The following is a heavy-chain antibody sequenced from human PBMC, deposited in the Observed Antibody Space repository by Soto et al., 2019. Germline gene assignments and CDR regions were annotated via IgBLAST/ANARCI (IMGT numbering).Heavy chain of an antibody. CDR2: IYSGGST. Sequence: GGSLRLSCSASGFTVGSNYMSWVRQAPGKGLEWVSVIYSGGSTYYADSVKGRFTNSRDNSKNTLYLQMNSLRAEDTAVYYCARVLREYCSGGSCYYFDYWGQGTLVTVSS. D-gene: IGHD2-15*01. V-gene: IGHV3-66*01. CDR1: GFTVGSNY. J-gene: IGHJ4*02. CDR3: ARVLREYCSGGSCYYFDY.